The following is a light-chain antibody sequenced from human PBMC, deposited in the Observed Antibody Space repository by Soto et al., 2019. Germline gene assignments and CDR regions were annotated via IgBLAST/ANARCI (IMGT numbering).Light chain of an antibody. Sequence: QSALTQPASVSGSPGQSITISCTGTSSDVGGYNYVSWYQQHPGKAPQLMIYEVSNRPSGVSNRFSGSKSGNTASLTISGIQAVDEADYYCSSYTSSSTLVFGGGTKLTVL. V-gene: IGLV2-14*01. J-gene: IGLJ3*02. CDR2: EVS. CDR3: SSYTSSSTLV. CDR1: SSDVGGYNY.